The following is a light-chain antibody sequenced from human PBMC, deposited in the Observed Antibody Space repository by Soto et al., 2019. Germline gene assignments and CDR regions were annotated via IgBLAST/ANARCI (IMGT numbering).Light chain of an antibody. J-gene: IGLJ2*01. V-gene: IGLV2-23*03. Sequence: QSALTQPASVSGSPGQSITISCTETSSDVGNYNLVSWYQQHPGKAPKLMIYEGNKRPSGVSHRFSASNSGNTASLTISGLQAEDEAHYYCSSYTRSGTFVVFGGGTKLTVL. CDR1: SSDVGNYNL. CDR2: EGN. CDR3: SSYTRSGTFVV.